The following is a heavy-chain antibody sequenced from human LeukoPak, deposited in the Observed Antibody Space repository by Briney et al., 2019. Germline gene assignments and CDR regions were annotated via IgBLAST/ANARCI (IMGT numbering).Heavy chain of an antibody. CDR2: ISYDGSNK. D-gene: IGHD6-13*01. Sequence: GGSLRLSCAASGFTFSSYAMHWVRQAPGKGLEWVAVISYDGSNKYYADSVKGRFTISRDNSKNTLYLQMNSLGAEDTAVYYCARDNRTAAGDAFDYWGQGTLVTASS. CDR1: GFTFSSYA. J-gene: IGHJ4*02. V-gene: IGHV3-30*04. CDR3: ARDNRTAAGDAFDY.